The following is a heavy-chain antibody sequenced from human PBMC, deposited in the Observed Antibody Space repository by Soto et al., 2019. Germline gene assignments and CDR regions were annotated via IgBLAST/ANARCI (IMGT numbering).Heavy chain of an antibody. CDR2: INHSGST. CDR3: ARGLHIVVVTAQDYYYGMDV. Sequence: SETLSLTFAVYGGSFSGYYWSWIRQPPGKGLEWMGEINHSGSTNYNPSLESRVTISVDTSKNQFSLKLSSVTAADTAVYYCARGLHIVVVTAQDYYYGMDVWGQGTTVTVSS. D-gene: IGHD2-21*02. J-gene: IGHJ6*02. CDR1: GGSFSGYY. V-gene: IGHV4-34*01.